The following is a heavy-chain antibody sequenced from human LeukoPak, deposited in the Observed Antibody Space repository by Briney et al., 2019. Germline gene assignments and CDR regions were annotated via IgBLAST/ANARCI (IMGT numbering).Heavy chain of an antibody. CDR3: AKGSPYSSGWYPY. V-gene: IGHV3-23*01. Sequence: GGSLRLSCAASGFTFSSYAMSWVRQAPGKGLEWVSAISGSGGSTHYADSVKGRFTISRDSSKNTLYLQMNSLRAEDTAVYYCAKGSPYSSGWYPYWGQGTLVTVSS. CDR1: GFTFSSYA. J-gene: IGHJ4*02. CDR2: ISGSGGST. D-gene: IGHD6-19*01.